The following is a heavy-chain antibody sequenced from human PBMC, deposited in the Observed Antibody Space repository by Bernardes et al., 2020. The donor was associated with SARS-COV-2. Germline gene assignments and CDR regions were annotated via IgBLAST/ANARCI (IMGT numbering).Heavy chain of an antibody. CDR1: SGSVSSDSYH. Sequence: TLSLTCTVSSGSVSSDSYHWSWIRQSPGKGLEWIGNLYYSGSATYNPSLKSRVTISKDTSKNQISLQLSSVTAADTAVYYCARSPFDSSAFFWGQGTLVTVSS. CDR2: LYYSGSA. V-gene: IGHV4-61*01. J-gene: IGHJ4*02. CDR3: ARSPFDSSAFF. D-gene: IGHD3-22*01.